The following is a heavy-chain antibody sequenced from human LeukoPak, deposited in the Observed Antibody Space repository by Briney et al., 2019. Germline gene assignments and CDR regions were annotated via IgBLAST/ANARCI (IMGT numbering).Heavy chain of an antibody. J-gene: IGHJ4*02. CDR2: IYTSGST. CDR3: AREIPLVGATDY. V-gene: IGHV4-4*07. CDR1: GGSISSYY. D-gene: IGHD1-26*01. Sequence: SETLSLTCTVSGGSISSYYWSWIRQPAGKGLEWIGRIYTSGSTNYNPSLKSRVTMSVDTPKNQFSLKLSSVTAADTAVYYCAREIPLVGATDYWGQGTLVTVSS.